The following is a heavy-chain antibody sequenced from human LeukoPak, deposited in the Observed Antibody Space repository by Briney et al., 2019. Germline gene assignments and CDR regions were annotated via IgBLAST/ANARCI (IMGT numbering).Heavy chain of an antibody. CDR2: LVYDGFYK. Sequence: GGSLRLSCAASGFTFSNYGMHWVRQAPGKGLEWVALLVYDGFYKYYADSVKGRFTISRDDSTNTVYLHLSSLRAEDTAVYYCAKDLIARVRGSPMDVWGQGTRVIASS. J-gene: IGHJ6*02. D-gene: IGHD3-10*01. CDR3: AKDLIARVRGSPMDV. V-gene: IGHV3-30*18. CDR1: GFTFSNYG.